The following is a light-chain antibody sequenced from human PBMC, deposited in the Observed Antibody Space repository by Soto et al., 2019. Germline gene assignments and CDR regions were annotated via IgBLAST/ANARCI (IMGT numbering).Light chain of an antibody. CDR3: QKYDRAPAA. CDR1: QDIRKF. V-gene: IGKV1-27*01. CDR2: AAS. J-gene: IGKJ1*01. Sequence: DIQVTQSPSSLSAAPGDRITITYRASQDIRKFLAWYQQKPGKVPHLLIYAASTLRPGVPSRFSGNASGTDFTLTIASLQPEDVATYYCQKYDRAPAAFGQGTKVDI.